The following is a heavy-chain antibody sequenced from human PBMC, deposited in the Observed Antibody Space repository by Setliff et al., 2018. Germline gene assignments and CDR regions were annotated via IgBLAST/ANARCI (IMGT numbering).Heavy chain of an antibody. CDR2: IIPIFGTA. Sequence: ASVKVSCKASGGPFSSYAISWVRQAPGQGLEWMGGIIPIFGTANYAQKFQGRVTITADESTSTAYMELSSLRSEDTAVYYCARGYRGYYNFWSGSQGANWFDPWGQGTLVTVPQ. CDR3: ARGYRGYYNFWSGSQGANWFDP. J-gene: IGHJ5*02. CDR1: GGPFSSYA. V-gene: IGHV1-69*13. D-gene: IGHD3-3*01.